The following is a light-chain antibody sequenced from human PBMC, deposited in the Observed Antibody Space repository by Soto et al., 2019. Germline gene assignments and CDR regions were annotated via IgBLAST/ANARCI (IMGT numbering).Light chain of an antibody. CDR3: QQRSNWPLT. Sequence: EIVLTQSPGTLSLSPGERATLSCRASQSVSSSYLAWYQQKPGQAPRLLIYDASNRATGIPARFSGSGSGTDFTLTVSSLEPEDFAVYYCQQRSNWPLTFGQGTRLEIK. CDR1: QSVSSSY. CDR2: DAS. V-gene: IGKV3D-20*02. J-gene: IGKJ5*01.